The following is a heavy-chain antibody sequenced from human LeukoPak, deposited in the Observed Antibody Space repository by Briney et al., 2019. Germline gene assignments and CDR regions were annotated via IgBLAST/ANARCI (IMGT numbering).Heavy chain of an antibody. CDR3: ARRYGSGSYMDY. CDR2: IYPGDSDT. V-gene: IGHV5-51*01. Sequence: GESLKISCKGTEFSFINYWIAWVRQMPGKGLEWMGIIYPGDSDTKISPSFEGQVTISADKSISTAYLHLSGLKASDTAMYYCARRYGSGSYMDYWGQGTLVTVSS. J-gene: IGHJ4*02. CDR1: EFSFINYW. D-gene: IGHD3-10*01.